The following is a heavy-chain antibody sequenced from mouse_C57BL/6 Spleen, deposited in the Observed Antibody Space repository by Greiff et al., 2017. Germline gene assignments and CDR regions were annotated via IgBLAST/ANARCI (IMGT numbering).Heavy chain of an antibody. Sequence: EVKLLESGPGLVKPSQSLSLTCSVTGYSITSGYYWNWIRQFPGNKLEWMGYISYDGSNNYNPSLKNRISITRDTSKNQFFLKLNSVTTEDTATYYCARVGDYDYDVYAMDYWGQGTSVTVSS. CDR3: ARVGDYDYDVYAMDY. D-gene: IGHD2-4*01. J-gene: IGHJ4*01. V-gene: IGHV3-6*01. CDR2: ISYDGSN. CDR1: GYSITSGYY.